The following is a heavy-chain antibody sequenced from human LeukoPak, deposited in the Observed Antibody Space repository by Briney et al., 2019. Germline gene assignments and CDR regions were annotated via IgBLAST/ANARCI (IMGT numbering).Heavy chain of an antibody. CDR3: ARETPQGIDV. Sequence: ASVKVSCKASGCSFINYYVHWVRQAPGQGPEWMGIINPTGGTTTYAQKFQGRVTMTRDTSTSTLYMELSSLRSEDTAVYYCARETPQGIDVWGQGTTVTVSS. V-gene: IGHV1-46*01. CDR2: INPTGGTT. CDR1: GCSFINYY. J-gene: IGHJ6*02.